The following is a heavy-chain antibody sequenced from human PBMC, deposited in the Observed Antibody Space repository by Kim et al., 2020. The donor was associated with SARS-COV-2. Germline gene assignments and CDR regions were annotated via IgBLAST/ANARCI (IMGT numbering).Heavy chain of an antibody. J-gene: IGHJ4*02. CDR3: ARSVHRLLWGY. D-gene: IGHD3-10*01. Sequence: SETLSLTCTVSGGSISSYYWSWIRQPPGKGLEWIGYIYYSGSTNYNPSLKSRVTISVDTSKNQFSLKLSSVTAADTAVYYCARSVHRLLWGYWGQGTLVTVSS. V-gene: IGHV4-59*01. CDR1: GGSISSYY. CDR2: IYYSGST.